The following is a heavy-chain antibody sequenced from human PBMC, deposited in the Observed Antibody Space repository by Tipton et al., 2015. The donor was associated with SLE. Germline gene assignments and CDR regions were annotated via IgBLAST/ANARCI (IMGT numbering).Heavy chain of an antibody. V-gene: IGHV4-34*01. CDR3: ARGSDGEYVRYFDV. CDR2: FTRSGGT. J-gene: IGHJ2*01. Sequence: TLSLTCAADRGSFSDSWWSWIRQPPGRGLEWIGEFTRSGGTNYNPSLRSRVSMSIDASQNRVSLRLKSVSAADTAVYYCARGSDGEYVRYFDVWGPGTLVTVSS. CDR1: RGSFSDSW. D-gene: IGHD4-17*01.